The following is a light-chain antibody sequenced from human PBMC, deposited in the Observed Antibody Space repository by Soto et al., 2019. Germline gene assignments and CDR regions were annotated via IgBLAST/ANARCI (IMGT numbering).Light chain of an antibody. Sequence: EIVLTQSPGTLSLSPGERATLSCRASQSASSSYLAWYQQKPGQAPRLLIYGASSRATGIPDRFSGSGSGTDFTLTISRVEPEDFAVYYWQQYGGSPLTFGGGTKVEIK. V-gene: IGKV3-20*01. CDR1: QSASSSY. CDR3: QQYGGSPLT. CDR2: GAS. J-gene: IGKJ4*01.